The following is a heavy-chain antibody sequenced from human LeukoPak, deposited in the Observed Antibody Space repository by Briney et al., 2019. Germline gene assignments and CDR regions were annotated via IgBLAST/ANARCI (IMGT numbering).Heavy chain of an antibody. CDR3: ARGLSRDRYEMATRDSWVGVDY. CDR1: GGSFSGYY. Sequence: SEPLSLTCAVFGGSFSGYYWSWIRQPPGKGLERIGEINHSGSTNYNPSLKSRVTISVDTSKNQFSLKLSSVTAADTAVYYCARGLSRDRYEMATRDSWVGVDYWGQGTLVTVSS. V-gene: IGHV4-34*01. CDR2: INHSGST. J-gene: IGHJ4*02. D-gene: IGHD5-24*01.